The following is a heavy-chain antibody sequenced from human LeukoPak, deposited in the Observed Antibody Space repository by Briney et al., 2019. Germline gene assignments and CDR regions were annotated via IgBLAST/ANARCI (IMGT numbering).Heavy chain of an antibody. CDR2: ISSSGSTI. CDR1: GFTFSSYS. V-gene: IGHV3-48*04. D-gene: IGHD6-19*01. J-gene: IGHJ3*02. Sequence: PGGSLRLSCAASGFTFSSYSMNWVRQAPGKGLEWVSYISSSGSTIYYADSVKGRFTISRDNAKNSLYLQMNSLRAEETAVYYCARDSEQWLPVDDAFDIWGQGTMVTVSS. CDR3: ARDSEQWLPVDDAFDI.